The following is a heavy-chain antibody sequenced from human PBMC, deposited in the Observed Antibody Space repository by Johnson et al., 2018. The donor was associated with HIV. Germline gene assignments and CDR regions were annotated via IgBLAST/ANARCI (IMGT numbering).Heavy chain of an antibody. Sequence: QEQLVEYGGGVVQPGRSLRLSCAASGFTFSSYAMHWVRQAPGKGLEWVAVISYDGSNKYYADSVKGRFTISRDNSKNTLYLQMNSLRAEDTAVYYCARALEGDAFDIWGQGTMVTVSS. J-gene: IGHJ3*02. CDR2: ISYDGSNK. CDR1: GFTFSSYA. CDR3: ARALEGDAFDI. D-gene: IGHD5-24*01. V-gene: IGHV3-30-3*01.